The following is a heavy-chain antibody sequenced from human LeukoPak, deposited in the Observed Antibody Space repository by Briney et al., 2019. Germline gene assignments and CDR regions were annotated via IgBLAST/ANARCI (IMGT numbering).Heavy chain of an antibody. CDR3: ARGSSSGWYTSDY. Sequence: SETLSLTCTVSGGSISSGDYYWSWIRQPPGKGLEWIGYIYYSGSTYYNPSLKSRVTISVDTSKNQFSLKLSSVTAADTAVYYCARGSSSGWYTSDYWGQGTLVTVSS. CDR1: GGSISSGDYY. J-gene: IGHJ4*02. V-gene: IGHV4-30-4*02. D-gene: IGHD6-19*01. CDR2: IYYSGST.